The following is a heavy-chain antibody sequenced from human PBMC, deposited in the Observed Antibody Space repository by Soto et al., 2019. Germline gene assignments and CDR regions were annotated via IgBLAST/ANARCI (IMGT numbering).Heavy chain of an antibody. CDR2: FDPEDGET. V-gene: IGHV1-24*01. CDR3: ATVPKACGCDCLLDY. Sequence: ASVKVSCKVSGYTLTELSMHWVRQAPGKGLEWMGGFDPEDGETIYAQKFQGRVTMTEDTSTDTAYMELSSLRSEDTAVYYCATVPKACGCDCLLDYWGQGTLVTVSS. CDR1: GYTLTELS. D-gene: IGHD2-21*02. J-gene: IGHJ4*02.